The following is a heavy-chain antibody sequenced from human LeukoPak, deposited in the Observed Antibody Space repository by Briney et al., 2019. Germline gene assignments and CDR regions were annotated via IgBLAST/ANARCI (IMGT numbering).Heavy chain of an antibody. CDR2: IYYSGST. D-gene: IGHD5-18*01. Sequence: APETLSLTCTVSGGSISSYYWSWIRQPPGKGLEWIGYIYYSGSTNYNPSLKSRVTISVDTSKNQFSLKLSSVTAADTAVYYCASLRGYSYGYFDYWGQGTLVTVSS. J-gene: IGHJ4*02. CDR3: ASLRGYSYGYFDY. V-gene: IGHV4-59*01. CDR1: GGSISSYY.